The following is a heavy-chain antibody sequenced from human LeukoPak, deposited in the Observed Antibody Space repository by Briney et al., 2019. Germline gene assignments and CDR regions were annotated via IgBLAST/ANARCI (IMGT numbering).Heavy chain of an antibody. CDR2: IYYSGNT. V-gene: IGHV4-39*01. CDR3: ARQTGSGLFILP. D-gene: IGHD3/OR15-3a*01. CDR1: GGSISIGTYY. J-gene: IGHJ4*02. Sequence: SETLSLTCTVSGGSISIGTYYWGWIRQPPGKGLEWIGSIYYSGNTYYNASLKSQVSISIDTSKNQFSLRLTSVTAADTAVYYCARQTGSGLFILPGGQGTLVTVSS.